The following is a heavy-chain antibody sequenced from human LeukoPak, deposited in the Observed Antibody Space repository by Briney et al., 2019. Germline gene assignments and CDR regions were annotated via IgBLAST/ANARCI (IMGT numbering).Heavy chain of an antibody. V-gene: IGHV4-59*08. CDR2: IYYSGST. D-gene: IGHD3-3*02. J-gene: IGHJ4*02. CDR1: GGSFSGYY. CDR3: ARHHFWSGYYTNFDY. Sequence: ASETLSLTCAVYGGSFSGYYWSWIRQPPGKGLEWIGYIYYSGSTNYNPSLKSRVTISVDTSKNQFSLKLSSVTAADTAVYYCARHHFWSGYYTNFDYWGQGTLVTVSS.